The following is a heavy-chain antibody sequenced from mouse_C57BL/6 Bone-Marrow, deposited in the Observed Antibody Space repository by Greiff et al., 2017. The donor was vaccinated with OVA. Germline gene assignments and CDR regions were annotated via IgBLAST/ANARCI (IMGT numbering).Heavy chain of an antibody. V-gene: IGHV1-55*01. Sequence: VQLQQPGAELVKPGASVQMSCKASGFTFTSYWITWVQQTPGQGLEWIGDIYPGSGSTNYNEKLKSKATLTVDTASSTAYMQLSSLTSEDSSVYYWARGEYYIWDFDVWGTGTTVTVSS. CDR1: GFTFTSYW. CDR2: IYPGSGST. CDR3: ARGEYYIWDFDV. D-gene: IGHD2-12*01. J-gene: IGHJ1*03.